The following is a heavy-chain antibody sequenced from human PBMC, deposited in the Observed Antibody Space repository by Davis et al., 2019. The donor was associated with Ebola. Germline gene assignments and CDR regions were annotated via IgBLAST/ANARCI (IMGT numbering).Heavy chain of an antibody. V-gene: IGHV4-31*03. Sequence: MPSETLSLTCSVSGYSISSGNYYWGWVRQHPGKGLEWLGYIYHTGSAQYNPSLGSRVSISVDTSQTQFSLKLTSVTAADTAVYYCASTYSSSWHAFDIWGQGTMVTVSS. D-gene: IGHD6-13*01. J-gene: IGHJ3*02. CDR1: GYSISSGNYY. CDR3: ASTYSSSWHAFDI. CDR2: IYHTGSA.